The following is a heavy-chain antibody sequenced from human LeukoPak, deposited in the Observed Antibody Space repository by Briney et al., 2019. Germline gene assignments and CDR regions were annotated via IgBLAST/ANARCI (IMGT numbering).Heavy chain of an antibody. J-gene: IGHJ3*02. CDR3: ARDSPSGLVGAAVFDI. V-gene: IGHV3-23*01. Sequence: GGSLRLSCAASGFTFSTYAMSWVRQAPGKGLEWVSVISGGGGTTYYADSVKGRFTISRDSSNNTLYLQMNILRADDTAVYYCARDSPSGLVGAAVFDIWGQGTMVTVFS. CDR2: ISGGGGTT. CDR1: GFTFSTYA. D-gene: IGHD1-26*01.